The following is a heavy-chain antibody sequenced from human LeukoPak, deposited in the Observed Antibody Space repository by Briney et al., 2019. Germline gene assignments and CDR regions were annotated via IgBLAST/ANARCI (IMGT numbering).Heavy chain of an antibody. V-gene: IGHV4-59*01. CDR1: GDPIRSYF. J-gene: IGHJ4*02. D-gene: IGHD3-10*01. CDR3: AREGRYSSGSSFTR. Sequence: KPSETLSLTCSVSGDPIRSYFWRWIRQPPGKGLEWIGFIHHTGSTNNNPSLKSRVTMSLDASRNQFSLMLSSVIAADTAVYYGAREGRYSSGSSFTRWGQGTLVTVSS. CDR2: IHHTGST.